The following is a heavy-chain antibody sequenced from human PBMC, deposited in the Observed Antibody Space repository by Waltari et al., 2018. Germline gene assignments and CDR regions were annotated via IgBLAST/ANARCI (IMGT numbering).Heavy chain of an antibody. D-gene: IGHD1-1*01. CDR1: GRSDSGYY. V-gene: IGHV4-34*01. J-gene: IGHJ3*02. Sequence: QVQLQQWGAGLMQPPETLSLTCAVNGRSDSGYYWSWIRQPPGKGLEWIGEINHSGSTNYNPSLKSRITISVDTSKSQFSLKLSSVTAADTAVYYCARDRGLRRLSTFEIWGQGTMVTVSS. CDR2: INHSGST. CDR3: ARDRGLRRLSTFEI.